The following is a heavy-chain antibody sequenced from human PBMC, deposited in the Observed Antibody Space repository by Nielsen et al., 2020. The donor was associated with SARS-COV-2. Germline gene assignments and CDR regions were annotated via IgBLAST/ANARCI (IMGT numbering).Heavy chain of an antibody. J-gene: IGHJ6*02. CDR1: GFTFSDYY. CDR3: ARAWGDCSGGSCYSGDYYYYGMDV. Sequence: GSLRLSCAASGFTFSDYYWSWIRQPPGKGLEWIGYIYYSGSTNYNPSLKSRVTISVDTSKNQFSPKLSSVTAADTAVYYCARAWGDCSGGSCYSGDYYYYGMDVWGQGTTVTVSS. D-gene: IGHD2-15*01. V-gene: IGHV4-59*01. CDR2: IYYSGST.